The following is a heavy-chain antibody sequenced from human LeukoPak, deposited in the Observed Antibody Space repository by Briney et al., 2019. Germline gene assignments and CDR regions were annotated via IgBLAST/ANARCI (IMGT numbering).Heavy chain of an antibody. D-gene: IGHD4-17*01. CDR2: IYYSGST. V-gene: IGHV4-59*01. CDR1: GGSISSYY. Sequence: ETLSLTCTVSGGSISSYYWSWIRQPPGNGLEWIGYIYYSGSTNYNPSLESRVTISVDTSKNHFSLKLSSVTAADTAVYYCARGDGDYGWFDPWGQGTLVTVSS. J-gene: IGHJ5*02. CDR3: ARGDGDYGWFDP.